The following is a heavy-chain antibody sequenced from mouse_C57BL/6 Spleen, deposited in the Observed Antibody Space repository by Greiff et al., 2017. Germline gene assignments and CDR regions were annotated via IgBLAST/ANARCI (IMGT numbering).Heavy chain of an antibody. J-gene: IGHJ3*01. CDR3: TRSFYYEGFAY. V-gene: IGHV1-15*01. CDR1: GYTFTDYE. Sequence: VQLQESGAELVRPGASVTLSCKASGYTFTDYEMHWVKQTPVHGLEWIGALDPETGGTAYNQKFKGKAILTADKSSSTAYMELRSLTSEDSAVYYCTRSFYYEGFAYWGKGTLVTVAA. D-gene: IGHD2-4*01. CDR2: LDPETGGT.